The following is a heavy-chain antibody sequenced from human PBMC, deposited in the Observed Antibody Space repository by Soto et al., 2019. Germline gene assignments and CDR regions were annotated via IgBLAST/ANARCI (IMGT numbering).Heavy chain of an antibody. D-gene: IGHD2-21*02. J-gene: IGHJ4*02. V-gene: IGHV3-23*01. CDR3: AKGGAYCGGDCTRAY. CDR2: IRATGGST. Sequence: EVQLLEAGGGLVQPGWSLILSCAAYGFTFTSFAMAWVRQAPGKGLEWVSGIRATGGSTHYADSVKGRLTISRDNSRNTVYLQMNRLTAEDTAVYYCAKGGAYCGGDCTRAYWGQGTLVTVSS. CDR1: GFTFTSFA.